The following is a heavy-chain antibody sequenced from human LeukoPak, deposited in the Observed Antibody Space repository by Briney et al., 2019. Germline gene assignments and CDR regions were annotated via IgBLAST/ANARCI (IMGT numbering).Heavy chain of an antibody. CDR2: ISTSGGST. V-gene: IGHV3-23*01. D-gene: IGHD1-26*01. J-gene: IGHJ4*02. CDR1: GFTFSSYG. Sequence: GGSLRLSCAASGFTFSSYGMSWVRQAPGKGLEWVSAISTSGGSTSYADSVKGRFTISRDNSKNTLYLPMNSLRAEDTAVYYCAKDLGGRIFDYWGQGTLVTVSS. CDR3: AKDLGGRIFDY.